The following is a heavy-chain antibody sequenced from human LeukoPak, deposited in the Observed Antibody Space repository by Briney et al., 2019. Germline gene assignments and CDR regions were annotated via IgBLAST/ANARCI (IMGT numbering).Heavy chain of an antibody. Sequence: GGSLRLSGVGSGFTYTDYLMHWFRQAPGKGPVWVSRINPDGTIIDYADSVKGRFSISRDNAKNLLYLQMNGLRADDTAVYYCAKDLSWNTADRWGQGILVTVSS. CDR3: AKDLSWNTADR. V-gene: IGHV3-74*01. CDR1: GFTYTDYL. CDR2: INPDGTII. J-gene: IGHJ5*02. D-gene: IGHD5-18*01.